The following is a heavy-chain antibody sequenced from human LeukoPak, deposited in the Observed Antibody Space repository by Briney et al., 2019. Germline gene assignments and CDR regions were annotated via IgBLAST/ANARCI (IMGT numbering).Heavy chain of an antibody. Sequence: GGSLRLSCAASGFTFDDYAMHWVRQAPGKGLEWVSGISWNSGSIGYADSVKGRFTISRDNAKNSLYLQMNSLRAEDTAVYYCARVDSIYCSSTSCPPGDYFDYWGQGTLVTVSS. CDR3: ARVDSIYCSSTSCPPGDYFDY. D-gene: IGHD2-2*01. J-gene: IGHJ4*02. CDR2: ISWNSGSI. CDR1: GFTFDDYA. V-gene: IGHV3-9*01.